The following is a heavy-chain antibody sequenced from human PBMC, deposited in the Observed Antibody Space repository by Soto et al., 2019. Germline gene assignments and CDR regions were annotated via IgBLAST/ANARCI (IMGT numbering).Heavy chain of an antibody. CDR2: THNTGST. CDR1: GASISNSGNY. CDR3: ASDRGPDGGGYYYLAY. D-gene: IGHD2-21*01. Sequence: QVQLQESGPGLVKPSQTLSLTCAVSGASISNSGNYWSWIRQVPGKGLEWIGYTHNTGSTLSNPSLKSRIIMSVDASKNQFSLRLNSVTAADTAVYYCASDRGPDGGGYYYLAYWGQGTLVTVSS. V-gene: IGHV4-31*11. J-gene: IGHJ4*02.